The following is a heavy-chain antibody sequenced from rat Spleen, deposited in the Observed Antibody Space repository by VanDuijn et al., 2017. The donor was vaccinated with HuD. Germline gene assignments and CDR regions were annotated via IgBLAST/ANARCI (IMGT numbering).Heavy chain of an antibody. J-gene: IGHJ1*01. V-gene: IGHV5-17*01. CDR3: ARVIYYYVSGGWYFDF. D-gene: IGHD1-12*01. Sequence: EVQLVESGGGLVQPGRSLKFSCAASGFTFSDYAMAWVRQAPKKGLEWVATILYDGSSTYYRDSVKGRFTISRDKAKSTLYLQMDSLRSEDTATYYCARVIYYYVSGGWYFDFWGPGTKVTVSS. CDR2: ILYDGSST. CDR1: GFTFSDYA.